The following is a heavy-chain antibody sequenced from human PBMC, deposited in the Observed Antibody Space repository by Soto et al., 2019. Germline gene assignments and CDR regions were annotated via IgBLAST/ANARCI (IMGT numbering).Heavy chain of an antibody. CDR2: IYYSGST. CDR3: ARGYRSLDY. Sequence: SETLSLTCTVSGGSMSGYYWSWIRQPPGKGLEWIGYIYYSGSTSYNPSLRSRLTVSVDTSKNQFSLKLTSVTTADTAVYFCARGYRSLDYWGQGTLVTVSS. CDR1: GGSMSGYY. J-gene: IGHJ4*02. V-gene: IGHV4-59*01. D-gene: IGHD4-4*01.